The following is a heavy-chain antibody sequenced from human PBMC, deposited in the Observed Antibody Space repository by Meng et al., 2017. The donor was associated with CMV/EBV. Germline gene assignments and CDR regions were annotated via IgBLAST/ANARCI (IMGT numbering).Heavy chain of an antibody. Sequence: ASLRLSCAVYGGSFSGYYWSWIRQPPGKGLEWIGEINHSGSTNYNPSLKSRVTISVDTSKNQFSLKLSSVTAADTAVYYCARGRLRYCSSTSCHTNYWGQGTLVTVSS. V-gene: IGHV4-34*01. CDR3: ARGRLRYCSSTSCHTNY. CDR1: GGSFSGYY. CDR2: INHSGST. D-gene: IGHD2-2*02. J-gene: IGHJ4*02.